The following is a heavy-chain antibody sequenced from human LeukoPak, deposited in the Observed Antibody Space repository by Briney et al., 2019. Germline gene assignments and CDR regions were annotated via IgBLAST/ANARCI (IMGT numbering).Heavy chain of an antibody. CDR3: AKDFISAAGRGDSQH. Sequence: DSVKGRSTISRDNPKNTLYLQMNSLSAEDTAVYYCAKDFISAAGRGDSQHWGQGTLVTVSS. V-gene: IGHV3-23*01. J-gene: IGHJ1*01. D-gene: IGHD6-13*01.